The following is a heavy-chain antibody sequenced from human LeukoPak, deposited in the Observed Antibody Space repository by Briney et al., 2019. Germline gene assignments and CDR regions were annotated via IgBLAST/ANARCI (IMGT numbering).Heavy chain of an antibody. CDR3: VRGGYGDYGRGS. D-gene: IGHD4-17*01. V-gene: IGHV3-48*03. Sequence: PGGSLRLSCVASGFTFRSYEMNWVRQAPGKGLEWVSYIYSDGTSIYYADSVKGRFTISRDNARNSLYLQMSSLRVEDTAVYYCVRGGYGDYGRGSWGQGTLLTVSS. CDR2: IYSDGTSI. CDR1: GFTFRSYE. J-gene: IGHJ5*02.